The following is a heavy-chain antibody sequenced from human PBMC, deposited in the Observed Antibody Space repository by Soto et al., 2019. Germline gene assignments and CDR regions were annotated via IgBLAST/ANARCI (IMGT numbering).Heavy chain of an antibody. CDR3: AAQWELPYYFDY. J-gene: IGHJ4*02. CDR1: GGSISSSSYY. D-gene: IGHD1-26*01. CDR2: IYYSGST. V-gene: IGHV4-39*01. Sequence: SETLSLTCTVSGGSISSSSYYWGWIRQPPGKGLEWIGSIYYSGSTNYNPSLKSRVTISVDRSKNQFSLKLSSVTAADTAVYYCAAQWELPYYFDYWGQGTLVTVSS.